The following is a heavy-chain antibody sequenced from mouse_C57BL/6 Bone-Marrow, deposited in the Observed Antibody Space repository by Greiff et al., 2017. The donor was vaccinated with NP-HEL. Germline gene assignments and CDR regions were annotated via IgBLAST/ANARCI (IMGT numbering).Heavy chain of an antibody. D-gene: IGHD2-4*01. CDR2: IYPGGGYT. V-gene: IGHV1-63*01. J-gene: IGHJ2*01. CDR1: GYTFTNYW. Sequence: VQLQESGAELVRPGTSVKMSCKASGYTFTNYWIGWAKQRPGHGLEWIGDIYPGGGYTNYNEKFKGKATLTADKSSSTAYMQFSSLTSEDSAIYDCAREDYDGGGVYFDYWGQGTTLTVSS. CDR3: AREDYDGGGVYFDY.